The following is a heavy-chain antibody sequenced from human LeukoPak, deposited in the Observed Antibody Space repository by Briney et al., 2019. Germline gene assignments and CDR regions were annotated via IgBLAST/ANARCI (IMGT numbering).Heavy chain of an antibody. CDR3: ARGRQDVTMIVVVMTAVSYYLDV. V-gene: IGHV4-34*01. CDR2: MNPSGST. J-gene: IGHJ6*03. CDR1: GGSFSGYY. D-gene: IGHD3-22*01. Sequence: SEALSLTCAVYGGSFSGYYWTWIRQTPEKGLEWIGEMNPSGSTNYNPSLKSRVTISVDTSKNQFSLELSSVTAADTAVYYCARGRQDVTMIVVVMTAVSYYLDVWGKGTTVTVS.